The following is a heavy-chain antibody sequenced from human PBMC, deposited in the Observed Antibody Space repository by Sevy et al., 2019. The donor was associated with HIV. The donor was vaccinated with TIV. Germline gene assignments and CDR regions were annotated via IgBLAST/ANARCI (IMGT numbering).Heavy chain of an antibody. CDR3: ATGREYYDENSGYFDY. D-gene: IGHD3-22*01. Sequence: ASVKVSCKISGYRLSELSMHWVRQAPGKGLEWMGRFDPEDGEIIYAQKFQGRVTVTEDTSNDTAYMELSRLRSEDTAVYYCATGREYYDENSGYFDYWGPGTLVTVSS. J-gene: IGHJ4*02. CDR1: GYRLSELS. V-gene: IGHV1-24*01. CDR2: FDPEDGEI.